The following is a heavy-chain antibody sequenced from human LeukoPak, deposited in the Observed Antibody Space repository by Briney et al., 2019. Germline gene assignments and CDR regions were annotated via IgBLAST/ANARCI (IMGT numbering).Heavy chain of an antibody. CDR2: INSDGSIT. CDR3: AKVVGPGYSSSVDY. Sequence: PGGSLRLSCAASGFTFTTYWMHWVRQAPGKGLVWVSHINSDGSITSYADSVKGRFTISRDNAKNCLYLQMNSLRAEDTALYYCAKVVGPGYSSSVDYWGQGTLVTVSS. V-gene: IGHV3-74*01. J-gene: IGHJ4*02. CDR1: GFTFTTYW. D-gene: IGHD6-19*01.